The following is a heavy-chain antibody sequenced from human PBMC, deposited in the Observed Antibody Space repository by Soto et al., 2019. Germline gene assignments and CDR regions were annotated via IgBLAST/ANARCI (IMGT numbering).Heavy chain of an antibody. D-gene: IGHD5-12*01. CDR2: IYYSGST. CDR3: ARRRAQMATLDY. CDR1: GGSSSSSSYC. J-gene: IGHJ4*02. V-gene: IGHV4-39*01. Sequence: SETLSLTCTVSGGSSSSSSYCSGGIRQPPGKGLEWIGSIYYSGSTYYNPSLKSRVTISVDTSKNQFSLKLSSVTAADTAVYYCARRRAQMATLDYWGQGTLVTVS.